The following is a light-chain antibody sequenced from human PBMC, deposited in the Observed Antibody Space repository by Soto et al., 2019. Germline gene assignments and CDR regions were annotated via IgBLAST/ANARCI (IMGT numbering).Light chain of an antibody. CDR1: QSFSGY. V-gene: IGKV3-11*01. CDR3: QQRSNWPPVIT. Sequence: DILLTQSPATLSLSPGERATLSCRASQSFSGYLAWYQQKPGQAPRLLIYDASKRATGIPARFSGRGSGTDFTPPISSLEPEDFAVYYCQQRSNWPPVITFGQGTRLAIK. CDR2: DAS. J-gene: IGKJ5*01.